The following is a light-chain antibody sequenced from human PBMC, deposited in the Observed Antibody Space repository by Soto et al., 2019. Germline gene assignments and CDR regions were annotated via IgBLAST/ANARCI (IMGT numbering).Light chain of an antibody. CDR1: QSVSSTY. CDR2: GAS. V-gene: IGKV3-15*01. Sequence: EIVLTQSPGTLSLSPGDRVTLSCRASQSVSSTYLAWNQQTPGQAPRLLIYGASSRATGLPARFSGSGSGTEFTLTISSLQSEDFAVYYCQQYDNWPLTFGGGTKVDIK. J-gene: IGKJ4*01. CDR3: QQYDNWPLT.